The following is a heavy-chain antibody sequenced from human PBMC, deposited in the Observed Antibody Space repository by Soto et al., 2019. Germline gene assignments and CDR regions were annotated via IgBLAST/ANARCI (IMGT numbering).Heavy chain of an antibody. CDR3: AILNGYCISTNCHGYYGMDV. J-gene: IGHJ6*02. CDR2: MYSSENT. CDR1: GGFVSSSSYS. V-gene: IGHV4-39*01. D-gene: IGHD2-2*03. Sequence: SETLSLTCSVSGGFVSSSSYSWGWLRQSPGKGLEWIGTMYSSENTYYNPSLLSRVTISVDTSKNEFSLRLSSVTAADTAVYYCAILNGYCISTNCHGYYGMDVWGQGTTVTVSS.